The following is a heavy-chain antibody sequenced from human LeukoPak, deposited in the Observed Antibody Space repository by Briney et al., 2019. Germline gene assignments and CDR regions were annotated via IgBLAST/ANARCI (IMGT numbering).Heavy chain of an antibody. CDR1: GFTFSSYS. CDR3: ARVTGVGAPERAY. J-gene: IGHJ4*02. V-gene: IGHV3-21*01. Sequence: GGSLRLSCAASGFTFSSYSMNWVRQAPGKGLEWVSSISSSSSYIYYADSVKGRFTISRDNAKNSLYLQMNSLRAEDTAVYYCARVTGVGAPERAYWGQGTLVTVSS. D-gene: IGHD1-26*01. CDR2: ISSSSSYI.